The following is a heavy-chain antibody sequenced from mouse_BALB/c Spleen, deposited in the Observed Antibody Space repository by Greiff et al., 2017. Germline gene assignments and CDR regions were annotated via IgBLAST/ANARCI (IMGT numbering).Heavy chain of an antibody. V-gene: IGHV2-2*02. J-gene: IGHJ4*01. CDR3: ARKIDYYAMDY. CDR1: GFSLTSYG. Sequence: VQLQQSGPGLVQPSQSLSITCTVSGFSLTSYGVHWVRQSPGKGLEWLGVIWSGGSTDYNAAFISRLSISKDNSKSQVFFKMNSLQANDTAIYCCARKIDYYAMDYWGQGTSVTVSS. CDR2: IWSGGST.